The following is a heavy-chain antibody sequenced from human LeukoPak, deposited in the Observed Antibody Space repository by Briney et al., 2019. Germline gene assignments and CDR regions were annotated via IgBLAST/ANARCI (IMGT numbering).Heavy chain of an antibody. Sequence: VKVSCKAXGYTFTSYDINWVRQATGQGLEWMGWMNPNSGNTGYAQKFQGRVIMTRNTSISTAYMELSSLRSEDTAVYYCARGSGWSAGNFDYWGQGTLVTVSS. V-gene: IGHV1-8*01. CDR3: ARGSGWSAGNFDY. CDR1: GYTFTSYD. D-gene: IGHD6-19*01. CDR2: MNPNSGNT. J-gene: IGHJ4*02.